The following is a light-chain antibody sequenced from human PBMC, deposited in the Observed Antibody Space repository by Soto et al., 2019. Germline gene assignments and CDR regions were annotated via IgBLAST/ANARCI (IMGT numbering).Light chain of an antibody. CDR2: GAS. CDR1: QSVSSY. J-gene: IGKJ1*01. CDR3: QQYGSSPRT. Sequence: EVVLTQSPATLSLSPGERANLSCRASQSVSSYLAWYQQKPGQAPRLLIHGASNRASGIPDRFSGSGSGTDFTLTISRLEPEDFAVYYCQQYGSSPRTFGQGTKVDIK. V-gene: IGKV3-20*01.